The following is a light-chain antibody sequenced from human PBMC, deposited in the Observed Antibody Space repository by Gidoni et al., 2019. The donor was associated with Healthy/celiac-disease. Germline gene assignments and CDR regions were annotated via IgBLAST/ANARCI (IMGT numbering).Light chain of an antibody. CDR1: QDISNY. CDR3: QQYDNPRA. V-gene: IGKV1-33*01. J-gene: IGKJ5*01. Sequence: DIQMTQSPSSLSASVRDRVTITCQASQDISNYLNWYQQKPGKAPKLLIYDASNLETGVPSRFSGSGSGTDFTFTISSLQPEDIATYYCQQYDNPRAFXQXTRLEIK. CDR2: DAS.